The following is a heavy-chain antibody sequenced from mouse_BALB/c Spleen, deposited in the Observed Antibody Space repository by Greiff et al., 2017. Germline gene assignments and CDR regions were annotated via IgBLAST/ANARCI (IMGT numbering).Heavy chain of an antibody. CDR2: IYPGDGDT. Sequence: VQLQQSGPELVRPGSSVKISCKASGYAFSSYWMNWVKQRPGQGLEWIGQIYPGDGDTNYNGKFKGKATLTADKSSSTAYMQLSSLTSEDSAVYFCARGITTVVADYFDYWGQGTTLTVSS. CDR3: ARGITTVVADYFDY. V-gene: IGHV1-80*01. CDR1: GYAFSSYW. D-gene: IGHD1-1*01. J-gene: IGHJ2*01.